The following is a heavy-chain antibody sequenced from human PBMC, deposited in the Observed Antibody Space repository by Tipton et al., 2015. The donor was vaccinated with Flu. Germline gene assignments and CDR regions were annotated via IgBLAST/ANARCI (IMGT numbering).Heavy chain of an antibody. Sequence: QSGPEVKKPGASVKVSCKASGYTFTGYYMHWVRQAPGQGLEWMGWINPNSGGTNYAQKFQGWVTMTRDTSISTAYMELSRLRSDDTAVYYCARDIVVVPAAIEPVGLNNSHYGMDVWGQGTTVTVSS. CDR3: ARDIVVVPAAIEPVGLNNSHYGMDV. J-gene: IGHJ6*02. CDR1: GYTFTGYY. V-gene: IGHV1-2*04. CDR2: INPNSGGT. D-gene: IGHD2-2*01.